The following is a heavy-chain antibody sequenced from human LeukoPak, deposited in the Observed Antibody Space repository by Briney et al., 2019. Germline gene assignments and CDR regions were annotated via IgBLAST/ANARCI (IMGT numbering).Heavy chain of an antibody. V-gene: IGHV3-7*01. D-gene: IGHD2-8*01. CDR1: GFTFSNYW. Sequence: GGSLRLSCAASGFTFSNYWMSWVRQAPGKGLEWVANIKQDGIEKYYMDSVKGRFTMSRDNAKNSLCLQMSSLRVEDTAVYYCARLGTNNGAWFDPRGQGTLVTVSS. J-gene: IGHJ5*02. CDR2: IKQDGIEK. CDR3: ARLGTNNGAWFDP.